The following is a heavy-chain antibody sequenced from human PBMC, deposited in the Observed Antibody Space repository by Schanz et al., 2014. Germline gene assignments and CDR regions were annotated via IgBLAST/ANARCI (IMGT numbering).Heavy chain of an antibody. Sequence: QVQLVQSEAEVKKPGSSVKVSCKASGGTFSSYTISWVRQAPGQGLEWMGRIIPILGIANYAQNFQGRVTITADKSTSTAYMELSSLKSEDTAVYYCAKQHGVIQQVSDYWGQGTLVTVSS. CDR3: AKQHGVIQQVSDY. CDR2: IIPILGIA. CDR1: GGTFSSYT. J-gene: IGHJ4*02. D-gene: IGHD3-22*01. V-gene: IGHV1-69*02.